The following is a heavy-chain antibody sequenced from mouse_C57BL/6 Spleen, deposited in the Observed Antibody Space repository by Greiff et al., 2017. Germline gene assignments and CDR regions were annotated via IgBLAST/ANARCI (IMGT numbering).Heavy chain of an antibody. Sequence: VHVKQSGPELVKPGASVKIPCKASGYTFTDYNMDWVKQSHGKSLEWIGDINPNNGGTIYNQKFKGKATLTVDKSSSTAYMELRSLTSEDTAVYYCARGGLRYYAMDYWGQGTSVTVSS. CDR2: INPNNGGT. CDR1: GYTFTDYN. J-gene: IGHJ4*01. D-gene: IGHD2-4*01. V-gene: IGHV1-18*01. CDR3: ARGGLRYYAMDY.